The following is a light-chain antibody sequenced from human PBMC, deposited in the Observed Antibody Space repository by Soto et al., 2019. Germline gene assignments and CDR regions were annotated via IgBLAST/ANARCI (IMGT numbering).Light chain of an antibody. J-gene: IGLJ1*01. CDR3: KSYAGSNTYV. Sequence: QSALTQPPSASGSPGQSVTISCTGTKSDIGGYDFVSWYQHHPGKAPRLNIYEVVQRPSGVPGRFSGSKSGNTASLTVSGLQAADEADYFCKSYAGSNTYVFGSGTKVTVL. V-gene: IGLV2-8*01. CDR2: EVV. CDR1: KSDIGGYDF.